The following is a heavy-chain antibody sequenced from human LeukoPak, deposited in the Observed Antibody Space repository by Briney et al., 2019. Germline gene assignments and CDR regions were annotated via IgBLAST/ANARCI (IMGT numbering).Heavy chain of an antibody. V-gene: IGHV3-23*01. CDR2: MSDSGGST. J-gene: IGHJ4*02. D-gene: IGHD3-22*01. Sequence: GGSLRLSCAASGFTFSSYDMSWVRQAPGKGLEWVSGMSDSGGSTYYADSVRGRFTISRDNSKNTLYLQMNSLRAEDTAVYYCAKEASHYYDSTASLDYWGQGTLVTVSS. CDR3: AKEASHYYDSTASLDY. CDR1: GFTFSSYD.